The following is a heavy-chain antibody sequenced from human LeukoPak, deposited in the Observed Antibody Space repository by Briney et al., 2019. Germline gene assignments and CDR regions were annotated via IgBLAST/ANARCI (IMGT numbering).Heavy chain of an antibody. CDR1: GYTLTELS. D-gene: IGHD2-2*01. CDR2: FDPEDGET. J-gene: IGHJ4*02. V-gene: IGHV1-24*01. CDR3: AVNEYCSSTSCYWNY. Sequence: GASVKVSCKVSGYTLTELSMHWVRQAPGEGLEWMGGFDPEDGETIYAQKFQGRVTMTEDTSTDTAYMELSRLRSDDTAVYYCAVNEYCSSTSCYWNYWGQGTLVTVSS.